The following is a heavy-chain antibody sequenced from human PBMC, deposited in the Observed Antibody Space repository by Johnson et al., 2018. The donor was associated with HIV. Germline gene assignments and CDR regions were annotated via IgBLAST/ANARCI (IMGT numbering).Heavy chain of an antibody. CDR1: GFTFEDYA. J-gene: IGHJ3*02. D-gene: IGHD1-20*01. Sequence: VQLVESGGTLVQPDRSLRLSCASSGFTFEDYAMHWVRQGPGKGLEWVSGISWNSDNLVYADSVKGRFTTSRDNADNSLHLQMNILRPEDTALYYCARDLSGRAMYSGAFDIWGQGTMVTVSS. V-gene: IGHV3-9*01. CDR3: ARDLSGRAMYSGAFDI. CDR2: ISWNSDNL.